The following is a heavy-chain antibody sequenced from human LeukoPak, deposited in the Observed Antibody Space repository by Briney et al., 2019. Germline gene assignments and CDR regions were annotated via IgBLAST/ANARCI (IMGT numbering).Heavy chain of an antibody. J-gene: IGHJ4*02. CDR3: ASEAAAGYFDY. D-gene: IGHD6-25*01. CDR2: VNPNSGGT. V-gene: IGHV1-2*04. CDR1: GYTFTGYY. Sequence: ASVKVSCEASGYTFTGYYMHWVRQAPGQGLEWMGWVNPNSGGTNYAQKFQGWVTMTRDTSISTAYMELSRLRSDDTAVYYCASEAAAGYFDYWGQGTLVTVSS.